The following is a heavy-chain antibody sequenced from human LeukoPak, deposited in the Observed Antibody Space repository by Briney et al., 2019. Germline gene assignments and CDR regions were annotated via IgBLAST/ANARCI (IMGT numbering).Heavy chain of an antibody. J-gene: IGHJ4*02. CDR1: GESFSGYY. CDR2: INPSGGT. Sequence: LETLSLTCAVYGESFSGYYWSWIRQPPGKGLEWIGEINPSGGTNYNPSLKSRVTISVDTSKNQFSLKLSSVTAADTAVYYCARRGRGGTIDYWGQGNLVTVSS. V-gene: IGHV4-34*01. D-gene: IGHD3-10*01. CDR3: ARRGRGGTIDY.